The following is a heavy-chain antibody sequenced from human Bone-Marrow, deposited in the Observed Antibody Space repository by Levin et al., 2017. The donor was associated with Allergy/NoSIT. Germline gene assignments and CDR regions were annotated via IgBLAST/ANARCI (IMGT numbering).Heavy chain of an antibody. Sequence: PSETLSLTCAVSGGSISSSNWWSWVRQPPGKGLEWIGEIYHSGSTNYNPSLKSRVTISVDKSKNQFSLKLSSVTAADTAVYYCARGRGTQQLVHQFDYWGQGTLVTVSS. CDR2: IYHSGST. V-gene: IGHV4-4*02. J-gene: IGHJ4*02. CDR1: GGSISSSNW. CDR3: ARGRGTQQLVHQFDY. D-gene: IGHD6-13*01.